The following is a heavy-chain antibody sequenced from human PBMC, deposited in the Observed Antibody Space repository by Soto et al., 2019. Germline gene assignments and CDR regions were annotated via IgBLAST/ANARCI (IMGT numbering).Heavy chain of an antibody. D-gene: IGHD2-2*01. CDR2: INPNSGGT. CDR3: AREGRNCISTSCYSYYYYGMDV. Sequence: QVQLVQSGAEVKKPGASVKVSCKASGYTFTGYYMHWVRQAPGQGLEWMGWINPNSGGTNYAQKFQGWVTMTRDTSISTAYMELSRLRSDDTAVYYCAREGRNCISTSCYSYYYYGMDVWGQGTTVTVSS. CDR1: GYTFTGYY. V-gene: IGHV1-2*04. J-gene: IGHJ6*02.